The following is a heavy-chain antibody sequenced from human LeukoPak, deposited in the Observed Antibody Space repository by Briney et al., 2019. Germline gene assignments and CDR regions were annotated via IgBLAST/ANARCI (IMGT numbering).Heavy chain of an antibody. Sequence: GGSLRLSRAASGFTFSSYSMNWVRQAPGKGLEWVSSISSSSSYIYYADSVKGRFTISRGNAKNSLYLQMNSLRAEDTAVYYCARDRGSSGYDYNWFDPWGQGTLVTVSS. CDR3: ARDRGSSGYDYNWFDP. D-gene: IGHD5-12*01. CDR1: GFTFSSYS. J-gene: IGHJ5*02. V-gene: IGHV3-21*01. CDR2: ISSSSSYI.